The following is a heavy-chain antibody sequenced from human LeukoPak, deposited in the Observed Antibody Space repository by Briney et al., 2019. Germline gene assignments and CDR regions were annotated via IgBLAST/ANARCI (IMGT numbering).Heavy chain of an antibody. CDR2: INPSGGST. D-gene: IGHD3-9*01. CDR3: AREPRGYDILTGNYYYGMDV. J-gene: IGHJ6*02. Sequence: GASVKVSCKASGGTFSSYAISWVRQAPGQGLEWMGIINPSGGSTSYAQKFQGRVTMTRDTSTSTVYMELSSLRSEDTAVYYCAREPRGYDILTGNYYYGMDVWGQGTTVTVSS. CDR1: GGTFSSYA. V-gene: IGHV1-46*01.